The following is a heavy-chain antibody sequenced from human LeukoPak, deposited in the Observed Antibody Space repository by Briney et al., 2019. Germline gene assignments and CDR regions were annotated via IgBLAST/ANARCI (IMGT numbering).Heavy chain of an antibody. D-gene: IGHD4-17*01. Sequence: SVKVSCKASGGSFNDYAFSWVRQAPGQGLEWMGGIIPLFGTPIYAQQFQGRFTITTDESTSTAYMELSSLTSEDTAVYFCARERTTETTWGYFDYWGQGTLVTVSS. CDR1: GGSFNDYA. V-gene: IGHV1-69*05. J-gene: IGHJ4*02. CDR2: IIPLFGTP. CDR3: ARERTTETTWGYFDY.